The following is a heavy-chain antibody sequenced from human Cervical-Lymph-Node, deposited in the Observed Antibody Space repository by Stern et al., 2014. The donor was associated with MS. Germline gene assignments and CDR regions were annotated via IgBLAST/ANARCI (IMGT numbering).Heavy chain of an antibody. CDR1: GFTFTSSV. Sequence: MQLVESGADVEKPGALVKVSCKASGFTFTSSVIHWVRQAPGQRPEWMGWINVGIGNTKYSQTFQGRVTITRDTSASTVYLELSSLRSEDTAVYYCARADTSPAYYYYGMDVWGQGTTVTVSS. V-gene: IGHV1-3*01. CDR3: ARADTSPAYYYYGMDV. J-gene: IGHJ6*02. CDR2: INVGIGNT.